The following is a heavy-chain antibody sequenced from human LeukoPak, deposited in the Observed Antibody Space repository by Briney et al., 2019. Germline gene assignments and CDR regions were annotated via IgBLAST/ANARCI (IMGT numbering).Heavy chain of an antibody. CDR3: ARASAGYSSSWYVG. CDR2: INPNSGGT. D-gene: IGHD6-13*01. Sequence: GASVKVSCKASGYTFTGYYMHWVRQAPGQGLEGMGWINPNSGGTNYAQKFQGRGTMTRDTSISTAYMELSRLRSDDTAVYYCARASAGYSSSWYVGWGQGTLVTVSS. J-gene: IGHJ4*02. CDR1: GYTFTGYY. V-gene: IGHV1-2*02.